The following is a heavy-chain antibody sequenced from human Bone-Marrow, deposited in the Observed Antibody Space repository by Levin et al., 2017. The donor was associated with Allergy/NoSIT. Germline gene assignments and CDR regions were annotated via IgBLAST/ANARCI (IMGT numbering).Heavy chain of an antibody. CDR3: AKELSWQWLALDC. CDR1: GFNFSSYG. CDR2: VSHDGSKK. D-gene: IGHD6-19*01. J-gene: IGHJ4*02. Sequence: GGSLRLSCTASGFNFSSYGMHWVRQAPGKGLEWVTFVSHDGSKKYYLDSVKGRFTISRDKSKNTVYLEMNSLGPEDTAIYYCAKELSWQWLALDCWGQGTLVSVSS. V-gene: IGHV3-30*18.